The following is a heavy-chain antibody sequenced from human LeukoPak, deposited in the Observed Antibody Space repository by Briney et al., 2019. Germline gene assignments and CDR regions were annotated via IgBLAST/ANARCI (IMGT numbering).Heavy chain of an antibody. CDR1: GGSISSSNW. J-gene: IGHJ5*02. CDR2: IYHSGST. D-gene: IGHD3-22*01. Sequence: PLGTLSLTCAVSGGSISSSNWWSWVRQPPGKGLEWIGEIYHSGSTNYNPSLKSRVTISVDKSKNQFSLKLSSVTAADTAVYYCARVPLPITMMGPADWFDPWGQGTLVTVSS. V-gene: IGHV4-4*02. CDR3: ARVPLPITMMGPADWFDP.